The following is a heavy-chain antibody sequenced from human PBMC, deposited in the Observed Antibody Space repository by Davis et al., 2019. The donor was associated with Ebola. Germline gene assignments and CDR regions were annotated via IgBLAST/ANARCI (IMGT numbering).Heavy chain of an antibody. V-gene: IGHV3-48*02. CDR1: GFTFSSYT. J-gene: IGHJ3*02. CDR3: VRDYLFALDI. CDR2: IGTRGDPT. Sequence: GESLKISCAASGFTFSSYTMNWVRQAPGKGLEGVSYIGTRGDPTVHADSVKGRFTVSRDDANNSLSLLMNSLRDEDTAIYYCVRDYLFALDIWGQGTMVTVSS.